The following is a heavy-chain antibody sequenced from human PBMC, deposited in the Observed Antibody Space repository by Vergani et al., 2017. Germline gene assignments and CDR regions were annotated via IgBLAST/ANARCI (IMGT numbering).Heavy chain of an antibody. Sequence: QLQLQESGPGLVKPSETLSLTCTVSGGSISSSSYYWGWIRQPPGKGLGWIGSIYYSGRTYYNPSLKIRVTISVDTSKNQFSLELSSVTAADTAVYYCARAPTLGPSEMGYYDYGMDVWGQGTTVTVSS. D-gene: IGHD1-14*01. J-gene: IGHJ6*02. CDR3: ARAPTLGPSEMGYYDYGMDV. V-gene: IGHV4-39*07. CDR2: IYYSGRT. CDR1: GGSISSSSYY.